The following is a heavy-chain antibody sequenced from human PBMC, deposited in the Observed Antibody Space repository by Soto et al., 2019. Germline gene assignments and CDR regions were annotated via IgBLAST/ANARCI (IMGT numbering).Heavy chain of an antibody. CDR1: GFTFSSYA. CDR2: ISGSGGST. D-gene: IGHD3-10*01. V-gene: IGHV3-23*01. J-gene: IGHJ2*01. Sequence: EVQLLESGGGLVQPGGSLRLSCAASGFTFSSYAMSWVRQAPGKGLEWVSAISGSGGSTYYADSVKGRFTISRDNSKNRLYLQMNNLRAEDTAVYYCAKDIEGFGELLIWYFDLWGRGTLVTVSS. CDR3: AKDIEGFGELLIWYFDL.